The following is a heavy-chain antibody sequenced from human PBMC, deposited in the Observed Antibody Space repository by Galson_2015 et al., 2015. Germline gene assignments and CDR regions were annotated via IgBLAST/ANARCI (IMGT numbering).Heavy chain of an antibody. Sequence: SLRLSCAASGFTFSNYEMNWVRQAPGKGLEWVSYISNSGNTIFYADSVKGRFTISRDNAKNSLYLQLNSLRAEDTAVYFCASSRWDYFDSWGQGTLVTVSS. J-gene: IGHJ4*02. CDR1: GFTFSNYE. CDR3: ASSRWDYFDS. D-gene: IGHD5-24*01. V-gene: IGHV3-48*03. CDR2: ISNSGNTI.